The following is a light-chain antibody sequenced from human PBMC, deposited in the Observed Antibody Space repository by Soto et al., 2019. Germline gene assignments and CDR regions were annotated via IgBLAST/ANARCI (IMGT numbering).Light chain of an antibody. CDR1: SGHSSYA. J-gene: IGLJ2*01. CDR3: QTWGTGIVV. Sequence: QPVLTQSPSASASLGASVKLTCTLSSGHSSYAIAWHQQQPEKGPRYLMKLNIDGSHTKGDGIPGRFSGSSSGAERYLTISSLQSEDEADYYCQTWGTGIVVFGGGTKLTVL. V-gene: IGLV4-69*01. CDR2: LNIDGSH.